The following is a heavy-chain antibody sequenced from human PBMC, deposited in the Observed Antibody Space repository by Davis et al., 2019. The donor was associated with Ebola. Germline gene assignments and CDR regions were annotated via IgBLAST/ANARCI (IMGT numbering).Heavy chain of an antibody. CDR1: GGSINNGDYY. J-gene: IGHJ5*02. CDR3: AREGIQYYYDSSGYYLTGNWFDP. V-gene: IGHV4-30-4*01. CDR2: IYYTGST. Sequence: SETLSLTCSVSGGSINNGDYYWSWIRQPPGKGLESVGYIYYTGSTYYNASLRSRVTISVDTSKNQFSLKLRSVTAADTAVYYCAREGIQYYYDSSGYYLTGNWFDPWGQGTLVTVSS. D-gene: IGHD3-22*01.